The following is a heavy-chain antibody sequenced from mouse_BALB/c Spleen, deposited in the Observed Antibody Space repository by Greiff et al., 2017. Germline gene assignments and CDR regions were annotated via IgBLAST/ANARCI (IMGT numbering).Heavy chain of an antibody. D-gene: IGHD2-3*01. Sequence: VKLMESGPSLVQPSQSLSITCTVSGFSLTSYGVHWVRQSPGKGLEWLGVICRGGSTDYNAAFMSRLSITKDNSKSQVFFKMNSLQADDTAIYYCAKGDGSPDWFAYWGQGTLVTVSA. J-gene: IGHJ3*01. CDR3: AKGDGSPDWFAY. CDR1: GFSLTSYG. CDR2: ICRGGST. V-gene: IGHV2-5-1*01.